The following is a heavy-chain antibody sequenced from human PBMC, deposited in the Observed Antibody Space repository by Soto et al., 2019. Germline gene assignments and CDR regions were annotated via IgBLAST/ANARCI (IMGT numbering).Heavy chain of an antibody. D-gene: IGHD2-2*01. CDR3: AKGDVVVPAAYDY. J-gene: IGHJ4*02. CDR1: GFTFSSYA. V-gene: IGHV3-23*01. CDR2: ISGSGGST. Sequence: EVQLLESGGGLVQPGGSLRLSCAASGFTFSSYAMSWDRQAPGKGLEWVSAISGSGGSTYYADSVKGRFTISRDNSKNTLYLQMNSLRAEDTAVYYCAKGDVVVPAAYDYWGQGTLVTVSS.